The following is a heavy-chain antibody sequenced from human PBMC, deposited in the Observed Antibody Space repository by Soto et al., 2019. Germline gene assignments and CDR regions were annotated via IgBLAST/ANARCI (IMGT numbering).Heavy chain of an antibody. CDR3: ARAHYGDYGYGMDV. D-gene: IGHD4-17*01. Sequence: SETLSLTCAVYGGSFSGYYWSWIRQPPGKGLEWIGEIKHRGSTNYNPSLKSRVTISVDRSKNQFSLKLSSVTAADTAVYYCARAHYGDYGYGMDVWGQGTTVTVSS. CDR2: IKHRGST. J-gene: IGHJ6*02. CDR1: GGSFSGYY. V-gene: IGHV4-34*01.